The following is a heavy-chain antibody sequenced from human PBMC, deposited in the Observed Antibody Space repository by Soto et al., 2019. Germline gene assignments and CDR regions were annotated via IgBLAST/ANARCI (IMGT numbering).Heavy chain of an antibody. V-gene: IGHV1-18*01. J-gene: IGHJ6*02. CDR2: ISAYNGNT. Sequence: QVQLLQSGAKVKKPGASVKVPYKPLGYTFTSYGISWVRQAPGQGLEWMGWISAYNGNTNYAQKHQGRVTMTTDTSTSTAYMELRSLRSDDTAVYYCARDRDIADYYYYYGMDVWGQGTTVTVSS. CDR3: ARDRDIADYYYYYGMDV. CDR1: GYTFTSYG. D-gene: IGHD6-13*01.